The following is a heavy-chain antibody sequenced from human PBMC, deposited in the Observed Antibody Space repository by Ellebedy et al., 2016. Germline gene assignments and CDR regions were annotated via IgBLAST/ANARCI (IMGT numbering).Heavy chain of an antibody. CDR1: GFTFSSYA. CDR2: ISGSGGST. V-gene: IGHV3-23*01. Sequence: GGSLRLSXAASGFTFSSYAMSWVRQAPGKGLEWVSAISGSGGSTYYADSVKGRFTISRDNSKNTLYLQMNSLRAEDTAVYYCAKSGLVTILFDYWGQGTLVTVSS. CDR3: AKSGLVTILFDY. D-gene: IGHD4-23*01. J-gene: IGHJ4*02.